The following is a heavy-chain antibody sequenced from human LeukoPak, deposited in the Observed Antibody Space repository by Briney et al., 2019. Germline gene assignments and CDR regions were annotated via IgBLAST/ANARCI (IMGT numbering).Heavy chain of an antibody. V-gene: IGHV5-51*01. CDR3: ARQLEKGVSSSPDYYYYMDV. D-gene: IGHD6-6*01. J-gene: IGHJ6*03. CDR1: GYSFTSYW. CDR2: IYPGDSDT. Sequence: GESLKISCKGSGYSFTSYWIGWVRQMPGKGLEWMGSIYPGDSDTRYSPSFQGQVTISADKSISTAYLQWSSLKASDTAMYYCARQLEKGVSSSPDYYYYMDVWGKGPTVTVSS.